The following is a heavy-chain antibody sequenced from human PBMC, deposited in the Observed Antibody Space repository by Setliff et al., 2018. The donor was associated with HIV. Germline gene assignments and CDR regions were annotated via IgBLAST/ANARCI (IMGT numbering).Heavy chain of an antibody. V-gene: IGHV4-61*09. CDR3: AKGAGFYGDYTFDH. J-gene: IGHJ4*02. CDR2: IHTSGST. CDR1: GGSISSGSYY. Sequence: PPETLSLTCTVSGGSISSGSYYWSWIRQPAGKGLEWIGHIHTSGSTKYNPSLKSRVTISVDTSKNQFSLKLSSVTAADTAVYYCAKGAGFYGDYTFDHWGQGRQVTVSS. D-gene: IGHD4-17*01.